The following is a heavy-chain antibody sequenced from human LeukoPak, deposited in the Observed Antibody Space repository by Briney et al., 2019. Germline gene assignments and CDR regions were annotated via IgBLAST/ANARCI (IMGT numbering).Heavy chain of an antibody. Sequence: ASVKVSCKASGYTFTSYGISWVRQAPGQGLEWMGWISAYNGNTNYAQKLQGRVTMTTDTSTSTAYMELRSLRSDDTAVYYCARDMITFGGVIARGAFDIWGQGTMVTVSS. J-gene: IGHJ3*02. CDR3: ARDMITFGGVIARGAFDI. D-gene: IGHD3-16*02. CDR1: GYTFTSYG. V-gene: IGHV1-18*01. CDR2: ISAYNGNT.